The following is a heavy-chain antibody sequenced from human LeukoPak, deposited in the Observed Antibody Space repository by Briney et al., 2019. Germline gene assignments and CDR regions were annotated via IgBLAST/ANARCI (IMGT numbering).Heavy chain of an antibody. Sequence: ASVEVSCKISGYSITGYYMHWVRQAPGQGLEWMGWINPKSGGTNYAQKFQGRITMNGDTSISTAYMELRSLRSDDTAVYYCARDLKMGYSSGRYSWGTGSSNDYWGQGTLVTVSS. V-gene: IGHV1-2*02. CDR1: GYSITGYY. D-gene: IGHD6-19*01. CDR3: ARDLKMGYSSGRYSWGTGSSNDY. J-gene: IGHJ4*02. CDR2: INPKSGGT.